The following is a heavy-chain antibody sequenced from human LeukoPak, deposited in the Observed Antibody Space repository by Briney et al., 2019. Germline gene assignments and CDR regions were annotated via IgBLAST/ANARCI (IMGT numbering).Heavy chain of an antibody. J-gene: IGHJ4*02. CDR2: ISSSSSYI. CDR3: ARARGIVVVPAASFDY. Sequence: GGPLTLSCAASGFTFSSYRMNWVGQAAGKGLEGVASISSSSSYIYYADSVKGRFTISRDNAKNSLYLQMNSLRAEYTAVYYCARARGIVVVPAASFDYWGQGTLVTVSS. CDR1: GFTFSSYR. D-gene: IGHD2-2*01. V-gene: IGHV3-21*01.